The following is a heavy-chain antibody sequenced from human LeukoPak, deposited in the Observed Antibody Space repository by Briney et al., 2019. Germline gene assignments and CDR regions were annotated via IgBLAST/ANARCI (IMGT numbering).Heavy chain of an antibody. J-gene: IGHJ4*02. V-gene: IGHV3-23*01. CDR3: ARDSSGYEQFDY. Sequence: PGGSLRLSCAASGFTFSSYAMSWVRQAPGKGLEWVSAISGSGGSTYYADSVKGRFTISRDNSKNTLYLQMNSLRAEDTAVYYCARDSSGYEQFDYWGQGTLVTVSS. D-gene: IGHD3-22*01. CDR2: ISGSGGST. CDR1: GFTFSSYA.